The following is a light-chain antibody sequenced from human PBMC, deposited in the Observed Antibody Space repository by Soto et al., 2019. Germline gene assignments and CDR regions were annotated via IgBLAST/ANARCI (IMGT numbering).Light chain of an antibody. V-gene: IGKV1-5*03. J-gene: IGKJ1*01. CDR3: QQYNSYSAGT. Sequence: DIQMTQSPSTLSASVGDRVTITCRASQSISTWLAWYQQKPGKAPNLLIYKASSLESGVPSRFSGSGSGTEFTLTISSLQPDDFATYYCQQYNSYSAGTVGQGTKVEIK. CDR2: KAS. CDR1: QSISTW.